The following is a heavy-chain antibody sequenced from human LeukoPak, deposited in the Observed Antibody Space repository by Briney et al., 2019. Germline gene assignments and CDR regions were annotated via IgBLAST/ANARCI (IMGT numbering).Heavy chain of an antibody. J-gene: IGHJ4*02. V-gene: IGHV3-53*01. CDR2: IYSGGST. D-gene: IGHD3-22*01. CDR3: ARDEVDYYDSSGYRD. Sequence: GGSLRLSCAASGFTVSSNYMSWVRQAPGKGLEWVSVIYSGGSTYYADSVKGRFTISRDNSKNTLYLQMNSLRAEDTAVYYCARDEVDYYDSSGYRDWGQGTLVTVSS. CDR1: GFTVSSNY.